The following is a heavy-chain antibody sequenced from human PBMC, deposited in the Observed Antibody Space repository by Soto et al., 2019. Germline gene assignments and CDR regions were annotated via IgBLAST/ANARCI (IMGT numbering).Heavy chain of an antibody. V-gene: IGHV4-31*03. Sequence: SETLSLTCTVSGGSISSGDYYWSWIRQHPGKGLEWIGYIYSSGSTYYSPSLKSRVIISEDTSKNQFSLKLSSVTAADTAIYYCTRGPRGSQYYFEYWGQGTLVTVSS. CDR1: GGSISSGDYY. J-gene: IGHJ4*02. CDR3: TRGPRGSQYYFEY. CDR2: IYSSGST.